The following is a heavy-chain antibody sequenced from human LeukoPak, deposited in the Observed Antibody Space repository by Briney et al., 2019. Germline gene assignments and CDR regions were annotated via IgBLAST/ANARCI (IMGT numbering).Heavy chain of an antibody. CDR3: ARDHGTGTTSGVDY. Sequence: PSETLSLTCTVSGGSISSYYWSWIRQPAGKGLEWIGRIYTSGITNYNPSLKSRVTMSVDTSKNQFSLKLSSVTAADTAVYYCARDHGTGTTSGVDYWGQGTLVTVSS. D-gene: IGHD1-7*01. V-gene: IGHV4-4*07. CDR2: IYTSGIT. J-gene: IGHJ4*02. CDR1: GGSISSYY.